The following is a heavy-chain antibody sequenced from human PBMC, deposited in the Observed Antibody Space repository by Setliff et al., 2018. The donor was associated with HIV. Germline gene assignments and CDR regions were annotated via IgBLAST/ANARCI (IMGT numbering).Heavy chain of an antibody. D-gene: IGHD1-7*01. Sequence: SETLSLTCTVIGASVSMPGWWGWVRLSPGKRLEWIGEVSDGGTKYNPSLQGRATTSVDRSKNQFSLELRSVTAADTAVYYCVKEGRTSTVFDYWGQGVMVTVSS. V-gene: IGHV4-4*02. CDR3: VKEGRTSTVFDY. CDR2: VSDGGT. CDR1: GASVSMPGW. J-gene: IGHJ4*02.